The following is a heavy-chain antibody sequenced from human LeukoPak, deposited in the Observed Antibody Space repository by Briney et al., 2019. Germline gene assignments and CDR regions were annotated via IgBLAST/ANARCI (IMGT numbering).Heavy chain of an antibody. CDR3: ARAQHLRGCDY. J-gene: IGHJ4*02. CDR2: INHSGST. CDR1: GGSFSGYY. Sequence: PSETLSLTCAVYGGSFSGYYWSWIRQPPGKGLEWIGEINHSGSTNYNPSLKSRVTISVDTSKNQFSLKLSSVTAADTAVYYCARAQHLRGCDYWGQGTLVTVSS. D-gene: IGHD3-10*01. V-gene: IGHV4-34*01.